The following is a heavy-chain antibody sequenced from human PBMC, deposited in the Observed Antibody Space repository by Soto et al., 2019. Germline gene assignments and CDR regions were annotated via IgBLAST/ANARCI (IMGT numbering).Heavy chain of an antibody. CDR3: AREEDIVVVPADYGMDV. J-gene: IGHJ6*02. CDR1: GGTFSSYA. CDR2: IIPIFGTA. Sequence: SVKVSCKASGGTFSSYAISWVRQAPGQGLEWMGGIIPIFGTANYAQKFQGRVTITADESTSTAYMELSSLRSEDTAVYYCAREEDIVVVPADYGMDVWGQGTTVTVSS. V-gene: IGHV1-69*13. D-gene: IGHD2-2*01.